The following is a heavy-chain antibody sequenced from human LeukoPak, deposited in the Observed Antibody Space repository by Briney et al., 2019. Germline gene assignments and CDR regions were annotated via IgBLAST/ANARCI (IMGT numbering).Heavy chain of an antibody. CDR3: ARFNAAGTARGGFDY. V-gene: IGHV3-21*01. Sequence: GGSLRLSCAASGFTFSSYSMTWVRQAPGKGLEWVSSISSDSSHVYKLDSLKDRFTISRDNAKNSLYLQMDSLRAEDTAVYLCARFNAAGTARGGFDYWGQGSLVTVSS. CDR2: ISSDSSHV. CDR1: GFTFSSYS. J-gene: IGHJ4*02. D-gene: IGHD3-16*01.